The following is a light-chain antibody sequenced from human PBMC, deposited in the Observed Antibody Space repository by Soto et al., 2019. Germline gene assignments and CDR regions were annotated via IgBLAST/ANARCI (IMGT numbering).Light chain of an antibody. J-gene: IGKJ2*01. V-gene: IGKV1-9*01. CDR2: GAS. CDR3: QQLNSDWYA. Sequence: DIQLTQSPSFLSASVGDRVTITCRASQGISTYLAWYLQRPGKAPKLLIYGASTLQSGVPSRFSGSGSGAEFTLTTSSLQPEDFGTDYCQQLNSDWYAFGQGTKLESK. CDR1: QGISTY.